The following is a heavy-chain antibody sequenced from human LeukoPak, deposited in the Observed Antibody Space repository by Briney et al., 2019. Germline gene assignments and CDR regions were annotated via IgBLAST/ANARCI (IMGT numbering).Heavy chain of an antibody. J-gene: IGHJ4*02. CDR1: GFTFSSYG. Sequence: AGGSLRLSCAASGFTFSSYGMHWVRQAPGKGLEWVAFIRHDGSNKYYADSVKGRFTISRDNSKNTLYLQMNSLRAEDTAVYYCARDLMGIAYRGAFYYWGQGTLVTVSS. CDR2: IRHDGSNK. CDR3: ARDLMGIAYRGAFYY. D-gene: IGHD6-13*01. V-gene: IGHV3-30*02.